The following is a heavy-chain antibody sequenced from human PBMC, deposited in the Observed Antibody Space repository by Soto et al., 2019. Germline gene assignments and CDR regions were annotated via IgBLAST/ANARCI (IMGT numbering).Heavy chain of an antibody. J-gene: IGHJ6*03. D-gene: IGHD6-13*01. CDR1: GDPISGYY. Sequence: QVQLQESGPGLVKPSEPLSLPCTVSGDPISGYYWSWIRQPPGKGLEGIGYIYYSGSTDYNPSLKSRVTISVDTSKNQFSLRLSSVTAADTAVYYCARKIAAVGSYYYYMDVWGKGTTVTVSS. V-gene: IGHV4-59*01. CDR2: IYYSGST. CDR3: ARKIAAVGSYYYYMDV.